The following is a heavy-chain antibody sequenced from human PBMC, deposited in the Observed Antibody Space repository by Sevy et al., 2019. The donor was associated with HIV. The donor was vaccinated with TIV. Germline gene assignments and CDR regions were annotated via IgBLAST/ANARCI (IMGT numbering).Heavy chain of an antibody. D-gene: IGHD5-18*01. J-gene: IGHJ4*02. CDR1: GGSISSGDYY. Sequence: SETLSLTCTVSGGSISSGDYYWSWIRQPPGKGLEWIGYIYYSGSTYYNPSLKSRVTISVDTSKNQFSLKLSSVTAAATAVYYCARGVRGTWIQLWCDYWGQGTLVTVSS. CDR3: ARGVRGTWIQLWCDY. CDR2: IYYSGST. V-gene: IGHV4-30-4*01.